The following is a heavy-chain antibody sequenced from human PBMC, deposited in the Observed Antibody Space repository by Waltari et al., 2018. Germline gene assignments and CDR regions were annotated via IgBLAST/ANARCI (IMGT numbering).Heavy chain of an antibody. J-gene: IGHJ4*02. CDR2: INPSGGST. V-gene: IGHV1-46*01. Sequence: QVQLVQSGAEVKKPGASVKVSCKASGYTFTSYYMHWVRQAPGQGLEWMGKINPSGGSTSYAQKFQGRVTMTRDTSTSTGYMGLSSLRSEDPAVYYCARGWGTGTTFLFDYWGQGTLVTISS. D-gene: IGHD1-7*01. CDR1: GYTFTSYY. CDR3: ARGWGTGTTFLFDY.